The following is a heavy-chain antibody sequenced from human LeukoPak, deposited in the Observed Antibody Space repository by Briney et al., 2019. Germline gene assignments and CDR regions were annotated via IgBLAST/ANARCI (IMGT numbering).Heavy chain of an antibody. CDR3: ATNRWFGEPDY. CDR1: GFTFSNYW. Sequence: GGSLRLSCAASGFTFSNYWMSWVRQAPGKGLEWVANIKQDGSEENCVGSVKGRFTISRDNAKNSLYLQMNSLRAEDTAVYYCATNRWFGEPDYWGQGTLVTVSS. D-gene: IGHD3-10*01. V-gene: IGHV3-7*01. CDR2: IKQDGSEE. J-gene: IGHJ4*02.